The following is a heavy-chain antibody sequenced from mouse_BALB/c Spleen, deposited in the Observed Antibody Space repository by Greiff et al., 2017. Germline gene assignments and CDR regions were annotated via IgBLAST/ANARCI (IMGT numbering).Heavy chain of an antibody. D-gene: IGHD1-1*01. CDR1: GFSLTGYG. CDR3: ARDRYGSGDYYAMDY. Sequence: QVQLKESGPGLVAPSQSLSITCTVSGFSLTGYGVNWVRQPPGKGLEWLGMIWGDGSTDYNSALKSRLSISKDNSKSQVFLKMNSLQTDDTARYYCARDRYGSGDYYAMDYWGQGTSVTVSS. J-gene: IGHJ4*01. CDR2: IWGDGST. V-gene: IGHV2-6-7*01.